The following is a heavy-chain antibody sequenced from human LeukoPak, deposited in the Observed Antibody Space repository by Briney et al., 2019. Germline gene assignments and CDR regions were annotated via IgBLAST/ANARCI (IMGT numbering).Heavy chain of an antibody. Sequence: GGSLRLSCAASGFTFSSYGMSWVRQAPGKGLEWVSAISGSGGSTYYADSVKGRFTISGDNSKNTLYLQMNSLRAEDTAVFYCAKNARYGDYDYWGQGTLVTVSS. CDR3: AKNARYGDYDY. D-gene: IGHD4-17*01. V-gene: IGHV3-23*01. J-gene: IGHJ4*02. CDR1: GFTFSSYG. CDR2: ISGSGGST.